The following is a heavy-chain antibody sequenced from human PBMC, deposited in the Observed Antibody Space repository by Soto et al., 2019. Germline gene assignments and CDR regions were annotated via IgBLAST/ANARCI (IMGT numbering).Heavy chain of an antibody. CDR3: ARGNPFNYAGFDV. J-gene: IGHJ6*02. CDR2: MNAKSGDT. D-gene: IGHD3-16*01. CDR1: GYTFSDFD. V-gene: IGHV1-8*01. Sequence: QAHLEQSGAEVKRPGASVKVSCKASGYTFSDFDINWLRQASGQGPEWMGWMNAKSGDTFFAQRFQGKFKMTWDTSLRTAYREVGSLTSDDTTMYYCARGNPFNYAGFDVWGQGTTVAVS.